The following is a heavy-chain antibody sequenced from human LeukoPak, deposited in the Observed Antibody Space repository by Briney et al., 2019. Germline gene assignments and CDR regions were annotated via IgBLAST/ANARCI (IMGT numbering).Heavy chain of an antibody. CDR2: ISGSGGST. J-gene: IGHJ6*03. Sequence: GGSLRPSCAASGFTFSSYAMSWVRQAPGKGLEWVSAISGSGGSTYYADSVKGRFTISRDNSKNTLYLQMNSLRAEDTAVYYCAKFNPTPEDIVVVPAAIQPSYYYYYMDVWGKGTTVTVSS. CDR1: GFTFSSYA. D-gene: IGHD2-2*02. CDR3: AKFNPTPEDIVVVPAAIQPSYYYYYMDV. V-gene: IGHV3-23*01.